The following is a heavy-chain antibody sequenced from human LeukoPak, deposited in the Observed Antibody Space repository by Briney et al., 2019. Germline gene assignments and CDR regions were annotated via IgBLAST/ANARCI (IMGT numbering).Heavy chain of an antibody. CDR2: IWYDGSNK. CDR3: ARDLGDIVVVPAAMPFDY. J-gene: IGHJ4*02. Sequence: GGSLRLSCAASGFTFSSYGMHWVRQAPGKGLEWVAVIWYDGSNKYYADSVKGRFTISRDNSKNTLYLQMNSLRAEDTAVYHCARDLGDIVVVPAAMPFDYWGQGTLVTVSS. V-gene: IGHV3-33*01. CDR1: GFTFSSYG. D-gene: IGHD2-2*01.